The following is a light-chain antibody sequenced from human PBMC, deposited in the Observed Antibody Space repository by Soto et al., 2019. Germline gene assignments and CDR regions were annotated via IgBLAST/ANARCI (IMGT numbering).Light chain of an antibody. V-gene: IGKV1-39*01. CDR2: AAS. Sequence: DIPMTQSPSSLFASVGDRVTITCRASQSISNYLYWYQQKPGKAPKLLIYAASSLQSGVPSRFSGSGSGTDFTLTISSLQPEDFATYYCQQSYSTLFTFGPGTKVDFK. CDR1: QSISNY. J-gene: IGKJ3*01. CDR3: QQSYSTLFT.